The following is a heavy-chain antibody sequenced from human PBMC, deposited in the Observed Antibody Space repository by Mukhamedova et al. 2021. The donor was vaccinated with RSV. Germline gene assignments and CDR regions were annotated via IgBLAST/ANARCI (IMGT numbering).Heavy chain of an antibody. Sequence: GLEWIGGIIPIFGTPNYSQKVQGRLTITADESTSTVSMELSTLRSEDTAVYYCARSYCGGDCYSPFDYCGQGTLVTVSS. CDR2: IIPIFGTP. J-gene: IGHJ4*02. CDR3: ARSYCGGDCYSPFDY. V-gene: IGHV1-69*01. D-gene: IGHD2-21*01.